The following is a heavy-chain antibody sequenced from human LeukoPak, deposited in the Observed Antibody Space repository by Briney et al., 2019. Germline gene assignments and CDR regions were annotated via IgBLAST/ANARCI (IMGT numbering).Heavy chain of an antibody. Sequence: ASVKVSCKASGYTFTGYYMHWVRQAPGQGLEWMGWINPNSGGTNYAQKFQDRVTMTRDTSISTAYMELSRLRSDDTAVYYCARVWDCSGGSCHSGLDYWGQGTLVTVSS. V-gene: IGHV1-2*02. CDR3: ARVWDCSGGSCHSGLDY. J-gene: IGHJ4*02. D-gene: IGHD2-15*01. CDR1: GYTFTGYY. CDR2: INPNSGGT.